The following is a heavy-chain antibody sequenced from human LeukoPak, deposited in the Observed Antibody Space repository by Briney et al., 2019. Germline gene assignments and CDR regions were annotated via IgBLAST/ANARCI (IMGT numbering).Heavy chain of an antibody. V-gene: IGHV3-30-3*01. D-gene: IGHD3-10*01. CDR3: ARDYGSGSYYNPAEYFQH. Sequence: GRSLRLSCAASGFTFSSYAMHWVRQAPGKGLEWVAVISYDGSNKYYADSVKGRFTISRDNSKNTLYLQMNSLRAEDTAVYYCARDYGSGSYYNPAEYFQHWGQGTLVTVSS. J-gene: IGHJ1*01. CDR2: ISYDGSNK. CDR1: GFTFSSYA.